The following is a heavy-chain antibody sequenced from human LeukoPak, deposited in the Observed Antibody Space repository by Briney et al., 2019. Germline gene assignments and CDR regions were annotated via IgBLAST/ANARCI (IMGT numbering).Heavy chain of an antibody. Sequence: SETLSLTCTVSGGSISSSSCYWGWIRQPPGKGLEWIGSIYYSGSTYYNPSLKSRVTTSVDTSKNQFSLKLSSVTAADTAVYYCARVGAIYYYYMDVWGKGTTVTVSS. D-gene: IGHD1-26*01. CDR2: IYYSGST. J-gene: IGHJ6*03. CDR3: ARVGAIYYYYMDV. CDR1: GGSISSSSCY. V-gene: IGHV4-39*01.